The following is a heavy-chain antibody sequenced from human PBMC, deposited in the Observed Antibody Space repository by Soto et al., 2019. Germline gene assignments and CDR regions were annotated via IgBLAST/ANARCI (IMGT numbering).Heavy chain of an antibody. CDR3: ARDERGIPRIDY. D-gene: IGHD2-15*01. CDR1: GFTFSDYY. Sequence: PGGSLRLSCAASGFTFSDYYMSWIRRAPGKGLEWVSYISSSGTTVYYADSVKGRFTISRDNAKNSLYLQMNSLRAEDTAVYYCARDERGIPRIDYWGQGILVTVSS. V-gene: IGHV3-11*01. CDR2: ISSSGTTV. J-gene: IGHJ4*02.